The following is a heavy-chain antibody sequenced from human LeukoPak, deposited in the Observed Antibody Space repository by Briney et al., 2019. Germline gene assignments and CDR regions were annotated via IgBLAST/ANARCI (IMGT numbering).Heavy chain of an antibody. Sequence: SETLSLTCTVSGGSISSYYWSWIRQPPGKGLEWIGYIYYSGSTNYNPSLKSRVTISVDTSKNQFSLKLSSVTAADTAVYYCARLNAVAGIRYFDYWGQGTLVTVSS. D-gene: IGHD6-19*01. CDR2: IYYSGST. CDR3: ARLNAVAGIRYFDY. CDR1: GGSISSYY. J-gene: IGHJ4*02. V-gene: IGHV4-59*08.